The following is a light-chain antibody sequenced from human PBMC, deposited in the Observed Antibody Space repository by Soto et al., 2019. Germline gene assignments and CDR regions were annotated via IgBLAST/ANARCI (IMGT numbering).Light chain of an antibody. CDR1: SSNIGAGYD. V-gene: IGLV1-40*01. J-gene: IGLJ1*01. CDR3: RSKDSSLVGYV. Sequence: QSVLTQPPSVSGAPGQRVTISCTGSSSNIGAGYDVHWYQQLPGTAPKLLIYGNSNRPSGVPDRFSGSKSGTSASLAITGLQPEDEVNYYCRSKDSSLVGYVFGIGPRSPS. CDR2: GNS.